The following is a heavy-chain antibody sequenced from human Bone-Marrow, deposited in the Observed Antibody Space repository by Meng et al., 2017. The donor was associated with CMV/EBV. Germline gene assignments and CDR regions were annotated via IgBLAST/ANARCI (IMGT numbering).Heavy chain of an antibody. Sequence: GGSLRLSCAASGFTFSSYSMNWVRQAPGKGLEWVSSISSSSSYIYYADSVKGRFTISRDNAKNSLYLQMNSLRAEDTAVYYCAREMDDGGWLRLREYYFDYWGQETLVTVSS. CDR2: ISSSSSYI. D-gene: IGHD5-12*01. V-gene: IGHV3-21*01. CDR1: GFTFSSYS. J-gene: IGHJ4*02. CDR3: AREMDDGGWLRLREYYFDY.